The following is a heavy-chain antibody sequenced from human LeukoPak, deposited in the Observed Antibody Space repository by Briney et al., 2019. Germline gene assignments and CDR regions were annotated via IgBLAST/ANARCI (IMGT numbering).Heavy chain of an antibody. CDR1: GFTFSRHW. D-gene: IGHD3-16*01. V-gene: IGHV3-74*01. J-gene: IGHJ4*02. Sequence: GGSLRLSCAASGFTFSRHWMHWVRQAPGKGLVWVSRINTDGSYTSYADSVKGRFTISRDNAKNTLFLQMNSLRAEDTAVYYCARAMSTFGGVRNYFDSWGQGTLVTVSS. CDR2: INTDGSYT. CDR3: ARAMSTFGGVRNYFDS.